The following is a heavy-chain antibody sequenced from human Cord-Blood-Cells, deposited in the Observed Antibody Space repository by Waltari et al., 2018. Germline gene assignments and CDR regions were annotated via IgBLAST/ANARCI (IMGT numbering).Heavy chain of an antibody. CDR1: GGSFSGYY. J-gene: IGHJ6*02. V-gene: IGHV4-34*01. D-gene: IGHD2-2*01. Sequence: QVQLQQWGAGLLKPSETLSLTCAVYGGSFSGYYWSWIRQPPGTGLEWIGEINHSGSTNYNPSLKSRVTISVDTSKNQFSLKLSSVTAADTVVYYCARAGCSSTSCYSGFYYYGMDVWGQGTTVTVSS. CDR3: ARAGCSSTSCYSGFYYYGMDV. CDR2: INHSGST.